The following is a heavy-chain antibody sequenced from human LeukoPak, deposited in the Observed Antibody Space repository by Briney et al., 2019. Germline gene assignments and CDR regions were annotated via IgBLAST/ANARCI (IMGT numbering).Heavy chain of an antibody. CDR3: ATLSTVSKHFDY. Sequence: ASVTVSFKASGYTFTVYYMHWVRQAPGQGLEWMGWINPNSGGTNYAQKFQGWVTMTRDTSISTAYMELSRLRSDDTAVYYCATLSTVSKHFDYWGQGTLVTVSS. V-gene: IGHV1-2*04. J-gene: IGHJ4*02. D-gene: IGHD4-11*01. CDR1: GYTFTVYY. CDR2: INPNSGGT.